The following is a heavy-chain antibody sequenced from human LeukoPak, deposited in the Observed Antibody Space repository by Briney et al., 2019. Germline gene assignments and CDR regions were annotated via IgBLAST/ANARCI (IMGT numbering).Heavy chain of an antibody. CDR1: GYTFTSYA. CDR3: ARDRVGIAAAGGY. J-gene: IGHJ4*02. V-gene: IGHV1-3*01. D-gene: IGHD6-13*01. Sequence: ASVKVSCKASGYTFTSYAMHWVRQAPGQRLEWMGWINAGNGNTKYSQKFQGRVTITRDTSASTAYMELSSLRSEDTAVYYCARDRVGIAAAGGYWGQGTLVTVSS. CDR2: INAGNGNT.